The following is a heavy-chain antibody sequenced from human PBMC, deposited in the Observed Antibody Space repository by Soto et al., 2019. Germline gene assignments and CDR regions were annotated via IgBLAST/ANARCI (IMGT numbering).Heavy chain of an antibody. CDR1: GGSFSGYY. CDR3: ARRYFDWSRGGAFDI. V-gene: IGHV4-34*01. D-gene: IGHD3-9*01. CDR2: INHSGST. J-gene: IGHJ3*02. Sequence: QVQLQQWGAGLLKPSETLSLTCAVYGGSFSGYYWSWIRQPPGKGLEWIGEINHSGSTNYNPSLKRRVPISVDPSKNQFSLKLSSVTAADTAVYYCARRYFDWSRGGAFDIWGQGTMVTVSS.